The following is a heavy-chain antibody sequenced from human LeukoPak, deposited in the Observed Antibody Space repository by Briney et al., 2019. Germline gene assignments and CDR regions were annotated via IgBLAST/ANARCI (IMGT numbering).Heavy chain of an antibody. CDR2: INPNSGGT. J-gene: IGHJ3*02. D-gene: IGHD6-19*01. Sequence: ASVKVSCKASGYTFTYYYMLWVRQAPGQGLEWVAWINPNSGGTNYAQKFQGRVTLTRDTSISTAYMELNSLRSDDTAVYYCARDLYSSGWTAAFDIWGQGTMVTVSS. CDR1: GYTFTYYY. V-gene: IGHV1-2*02. CDR3: ARDLYSSGWTAAFDI.